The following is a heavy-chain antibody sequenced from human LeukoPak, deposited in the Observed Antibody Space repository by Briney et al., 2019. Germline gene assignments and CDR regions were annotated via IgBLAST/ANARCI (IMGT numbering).Heavy chain of an antibody. D-gene: IGHD5-24*01. J-gene: IGHJ4*02. Sequence: GESLKISCKGSGYTFTSYWIGWVRQMPGKGLEYMGIIHPGDSDTRYSPSFQGQVTISVDRSSTTAYLQWSRLRASDTAMYYCATHPGGLQSGFDNWGQGTLVTVSS. CDR1: GYTFTSYW. V-gene: IGHV5-51*01. CDR3: ATHPGGLQSGFDN. CDR2: IHPGDSDT.